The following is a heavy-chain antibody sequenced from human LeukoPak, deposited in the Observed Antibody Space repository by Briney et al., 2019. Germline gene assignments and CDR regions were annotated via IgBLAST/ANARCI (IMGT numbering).Heavy chain of an antibody. CDR3: ASTMVRGVMWRHNWFDP. J-gene: IGHJ5*02. V-gene: IGHV4-34*01. CDR1: GGSFSGYY. D-gene: IGHD3-10*01. Sequence: SETLSLTCAVYGGSFSGYYWSWIRQPPGKGLEWIGEINHSGSTNYNPSLKSRVTISVDRSKNQFSLKLSSVTAADTAVYYCASTMVRGVMWRHNWFDPWGQGTLVTVSS. CDR2: INHSGST.